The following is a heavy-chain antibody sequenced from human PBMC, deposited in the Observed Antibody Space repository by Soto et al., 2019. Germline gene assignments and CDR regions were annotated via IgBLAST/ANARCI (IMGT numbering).Heavy chain of an antibody. Sequence: VKVSCKASGCTFSSYAISWVRQAPGQGLEWMGGIIPIFGTANYAQKFQGRVTITADESTSTAYMELSSLRSEDTAVYYCARGGIRIVVVTAIPDGMDVWGQGTTVTVSS. D-gene: IGHD2-21*02. CDR2: IIPIFGTA. V-gene: IGHV1-69*13. CDR1: GCTFSSYA. CDR3: ARGGIRIVVVTAIPDGMDV. J-gene: IGHJ6*02.